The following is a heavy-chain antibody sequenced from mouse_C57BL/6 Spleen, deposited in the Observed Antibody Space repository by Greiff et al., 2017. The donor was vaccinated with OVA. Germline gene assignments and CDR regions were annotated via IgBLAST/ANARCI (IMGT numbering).Heavy chain of an antibody. CDR2: IYPGDGDT. CDR3: APYYYGSSL. V-gene: IGHV1-82*01. J-gene: IGHJ2*01. D-gene: IGHD1-1*01. Sequence: VKLMESGPELVKPGASVKISCKASGYAFSSSWMNWVKQRPGKGLEWIGRIYPGDGDTNYNGKFKGKATLTADKSSSTAYMQLSSLTSEDSAVYFCAPYYYGSSLWGQGTTLTVSS. CDR1: GYAFSSSW.